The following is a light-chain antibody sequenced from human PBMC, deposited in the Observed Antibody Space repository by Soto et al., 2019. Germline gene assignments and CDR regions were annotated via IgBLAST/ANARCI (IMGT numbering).Light chain of an antibody. CDR1: LPVDTKY. CDR3: QGYGAWT. V-gene: IGKV3-20*01. J-gene: IGKJ1*01. CDR2: DAS. Sequence: IVLTQSPATLSLSPGQRATLSCRASLPVDTKYLVWYQHKPGQPPTLLLYDASSRANGVPDRFNGSGSGTDLPLTLSRLEPEDFAVYYCQGYGAWTFGPGARVEI.